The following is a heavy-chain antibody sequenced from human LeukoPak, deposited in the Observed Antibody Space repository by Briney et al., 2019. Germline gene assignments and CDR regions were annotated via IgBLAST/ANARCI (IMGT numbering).Heavy chain of an antibody. CDR3: ARDPRVSSSWYHEWFDP. Sequence: SVKVSCKASGGTFSSYAISWVRQAPGQGLEWMGGIIPIFGTANYAQKFQGRVTITADESTSTAYMELSSLRSEDTAVYYCARDPRVSSSWYHEWFDPWGQGTLVTVSS. V-gene: IGHV1-69*13. CDR2: IIPIFGTA. J-gene: IGHJ5*02. D-gene: IGHD6-13*01. CDR1: GGTFSSYA.